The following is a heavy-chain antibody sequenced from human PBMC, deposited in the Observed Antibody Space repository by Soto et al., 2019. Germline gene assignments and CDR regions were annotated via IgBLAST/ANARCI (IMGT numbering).Heavy chain of an antibody. J-gene: IGHJ6*02. Sequence: PSETLSLTCTVSGGSISSYYGSWIRQPPGKGLEWIGYIYYSGSTNYNPSLKSRVTISVDTSKNQFSLKLSSVTAADTAVYYCARDSRRSSSSRGMDVWGQGTTVTVSS. CDR2: IYYSGST. CDR1: GGSISSYY. CDR3: ARDSRRSSSSRGMDV. D-gene: IGHD6-6*01. V-gene: IGHV4-59*01.